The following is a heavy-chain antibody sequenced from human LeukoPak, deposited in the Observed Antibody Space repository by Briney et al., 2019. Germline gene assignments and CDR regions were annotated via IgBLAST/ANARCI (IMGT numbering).Heavy chain of an antibody. J-gene: IGHJ4*02. CDR3: ARRRYYYDSSGPTRAYFDY. V-gene: IGHV4-30-4*01. Sequence: SETLSLTCTVSGGSISSGDYYWSWIRQPPGKGLEWIGYIYYSGSTYYNPSLKSRVTISVDTSKNQFSLKLSSVTAADTAVYYCARRRYYYDSSGPTRAYFDYWGQGTLVTVSS. D-gene: IGHD3-22*01. CDR2: IYYSGST. CDR1: GGSISSGDYY.